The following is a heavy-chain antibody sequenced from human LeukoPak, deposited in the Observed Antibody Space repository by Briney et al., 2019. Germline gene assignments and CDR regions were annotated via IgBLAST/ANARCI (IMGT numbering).Heavy chain of an antibody. CDR1: GYTFTSYY. CDR3: ARSPDILTGEKFDY. D-gene: IGHD3-9*01. Sequence: ASVKVSCKASGYTFTSYYVHWVRQAPGQGLEWMGWMNPKSGGTNYAQKFEARVTMNRDTSISTAYMELSRLRFDDTAVYYCARSPDILTGEKFDYWGQGTLVTVSS. V-gene: IGHV1-2*02. CDR2: MNPKSGGT. J-gene: IGHJ4*02.